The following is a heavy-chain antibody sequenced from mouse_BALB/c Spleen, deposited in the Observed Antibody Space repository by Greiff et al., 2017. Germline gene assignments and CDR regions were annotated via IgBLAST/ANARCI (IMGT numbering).Heavy chain of an antibody. J-gene: IGHJ4*01. CDR3: ARGDLITTVVDYYAMDY. Sequence: EVKLVESGGGLVQPGGSRKLSCAASGFTFSSFGMHWVRQAPEKGLEWVAYISSGSSTIYYADTVKGRFTISRDNPKNTLFLQMTSLRSEDTAMYYCARGDLITTVVDYYAMDYRGQGTSVTVSS. CDR1: GFTFSSFG. CDR2: ISSGSSTI. D-gene: IGHD1-1*01. V-gene: IGHV5-17*02.